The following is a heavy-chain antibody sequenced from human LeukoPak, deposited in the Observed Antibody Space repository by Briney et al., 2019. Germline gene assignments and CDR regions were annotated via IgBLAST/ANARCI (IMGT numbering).Heavy chain of an antibody. J-gene: IGHJ5*02. D-gene: IGHD4-17*01. Sequence: GASVKVSCKASGYTFTSYYMHWVRQAPGQGLEWMGIINPSGGSTSYAQKFQGRVTMTRDMSTSTVYMELSSLRSEDTAVYYCARETVTTPGVVWFDPWGQGTLVTVSS. CDR2: INPSGGST. V-gene: IGHV1-46*01. CDR3: ARETVTTPGVVWFDP. CDR1: GYTFTSYY.